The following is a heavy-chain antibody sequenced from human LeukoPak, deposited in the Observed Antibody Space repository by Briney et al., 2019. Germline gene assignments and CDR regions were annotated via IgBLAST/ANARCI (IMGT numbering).Heavy chain of an antibody. CDR3: ARSYCTGSTCPRRWFHP. CDR1: GASISSDDYY. D-gene: IGHD2-15*01. Sequence: SETLSLTCTVSGASISSDDYYWGWIRQPPGKGVEWIGNIHYSGSTYYNPSLETRVTMSADTSNNQVSLRLSSVTAADTAVYFCARSYCTGSTCPRRWFHPWGQGTLVTVSS. J-gene: IGHJ5*02. CDR2: IHYSGST. V-gene: IGHV4-39*01.